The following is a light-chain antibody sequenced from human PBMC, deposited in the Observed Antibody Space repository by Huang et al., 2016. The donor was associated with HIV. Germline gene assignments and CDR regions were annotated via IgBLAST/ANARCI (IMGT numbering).Light chain of an antibody. CDR2: STS. Sequence: IQLTQSPSSVSASEGDTVRITCRASQDISSWLARYQQKPREAPTLLIHSTSILQSGVPSRFNGSGSGTDFFLTINSLRPDDFATYYCQQANMYPRSFGQGTRLDIK. J-gene: IGKJ5*01. CDR3: QQANMYPRS. CDR1: QDISSW. V-gene: IGKV1-12*01.